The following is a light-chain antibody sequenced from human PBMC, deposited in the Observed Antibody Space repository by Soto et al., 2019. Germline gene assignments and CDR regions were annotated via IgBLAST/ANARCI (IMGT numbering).Light chain of an antibody. V-gene: IGLV4-69*01. J-gene: IGLJ3*02. Sequence: QAVVTQSPSASASRGASVKLTCTLSSGHSSYAIAWHQQQPEKGPRYLMKVNSDGSHSKGDGIPDRFSGSSSGAERYLTISSLQSEDEADYYCQTWGAGIQVFGGGTKVTVL. CDR2: VNSDGSH. CDR1: SGHSSYA. CDR3: QTWGAGIQV.